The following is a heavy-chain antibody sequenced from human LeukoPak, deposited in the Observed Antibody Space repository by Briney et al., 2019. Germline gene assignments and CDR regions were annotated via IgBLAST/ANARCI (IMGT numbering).Heavy chain of an antibody. CDR2: ISGSGGTA. CDR1: GFTFSIYA. V-gene: IGHV3-23*01. Sequence: GGSLRLSCAASGFTFSIYAMSWVRQAPGKGLEWVSAISGSGGTAYYADSVKGRFTISRDNTKNTLYLQMNSLRAEDTAVYYCAKKGYYDGSGYYMYYFDHWGQGTLVTVSS. D-gene: IGHD3-22*01. CDR3: AKKGYYDGSGYYMYYFDH. J-gene: IGHJ4*02.